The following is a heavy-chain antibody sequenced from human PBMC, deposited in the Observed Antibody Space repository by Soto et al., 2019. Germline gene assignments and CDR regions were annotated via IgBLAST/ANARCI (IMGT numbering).Heavy chain of an antibody. CDR2: MNPNSGNT. J-gene: IGHJ6*02. V-gene: IGHV1-8*01. D-gene: IGHD6-6*01. CDR3: ARGAAYSSSSRGYYYYGMDV. CDR1: GYTFTSYD. Sequence: ASVKVSCKASGYTFTSYDINWVRQATGQGLEWMGWMNPNSGNTGYAQKFRGRVTMTRNTSISTAYMGLSSLRSEDTAVYYCARGAAYSSSSRGYYYYGMDVWGQGTTVTVSS.